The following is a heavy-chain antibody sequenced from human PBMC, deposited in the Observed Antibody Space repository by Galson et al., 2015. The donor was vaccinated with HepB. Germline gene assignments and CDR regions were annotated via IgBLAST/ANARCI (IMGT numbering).Heavy chain of an antibody. CDR3: ARAHLDDYGDYYFDY. CDR1: GGSISSSSYY. J-gene: IGHJ4*02. CDR2: IYYSGST. V-gene: IGHV4-39*07. D-gene: IGHD4-17*01. Sequence: ETLSLTCTVSGGSISSSSYYWGWIRQPPGKGLEWIGSIYYSGSTYYNPSLKSRVTISVDTSKNQFSLKLSSVTAADTAVYYCARAHLDDYGDYYFDYWGQGTLVTVSS.